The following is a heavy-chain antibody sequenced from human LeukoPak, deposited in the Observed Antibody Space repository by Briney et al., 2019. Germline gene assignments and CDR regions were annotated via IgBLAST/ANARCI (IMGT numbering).Heavy chain of an antibody. CDR2: INPNSGGT. J-gene: IGHJ6*03. CDR1: GYTFTGYY. CDR3: ARGRSPFIAAAGQSRKWEPYYYYYMDV. V-gene: IGHV1-2*02. Sequence: ASVKVSCKASGYTFTGYYMHWVRQAPGQGLEWMGWINPNSGGTNYAQKFQGRVTMTRDTSISTAYMELSRLRSDDTAVYYCARGRSPFIAAAGQSRKWEPYYYYYMDVWGKGTTVTVSS. D-gene: IGHD6-13*01.